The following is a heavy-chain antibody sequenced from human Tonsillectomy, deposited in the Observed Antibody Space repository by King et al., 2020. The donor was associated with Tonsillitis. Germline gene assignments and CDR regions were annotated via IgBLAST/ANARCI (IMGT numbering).Heavy chain of an antibody. J-gene: IGHJ4*02. CDR2: IVVGSGNT. Sequence: QLVESGPEVKKPGTSVKVSCKASGFTFSRSAMQWVRQARGQRLEWIGWIVVGSGNTNYAQSFQEGVTITRDMSTSTAYMELSSLRSEDTAVYYCAAGTNYYGSGTYYNNEDYWGQGTLVTVSP. CDR1: GFTFSRSA. D-gene: IGHD3-10*01. CDR3: AAGTNYYGSGTYYNNEDY. V-gene: IGHV1-58*02.